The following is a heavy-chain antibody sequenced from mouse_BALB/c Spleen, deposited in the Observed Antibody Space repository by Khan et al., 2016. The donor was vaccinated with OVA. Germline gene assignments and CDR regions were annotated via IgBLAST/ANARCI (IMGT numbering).Heavy chain of an antibody. CDR2: IWSAGST. D-gene: IGHD2-4*01. CDR1: GFSLSNYS. Sequence: VELKQSGPGLVQPSQSLSITCTVSGFSLSNYSVHWVRQSPGKGLEWLGVIWSAGSTDYNAAFISRLTISKDNSRSQVFFKMNSLQPNDTAIYXCARRGYDYGRGALFAYWGQGTLVTVSA. V-gene: IGHV2-2*02. CDR3: ARRGYDYGRGALFAY. J-gene: IGHJ3*01.